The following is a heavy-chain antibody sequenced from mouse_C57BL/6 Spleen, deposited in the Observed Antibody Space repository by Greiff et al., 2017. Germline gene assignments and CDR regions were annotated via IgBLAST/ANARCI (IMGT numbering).Heavy chain of an antibody. D-gene: IGHD1-1*01. Sequence: EVKLQESGPELVKPGASVKLSCKASGYSFTDYNMNWVKQSTGKSLEWIGVINPNYGTTSYNQKFKGKATLTVDQTSSTAYLLLNSLTSENSAVYYCARGYYGSSYDEYFDFWGKGTTVTVSS. CDR1: GYSFTDYN. V-gene: IGHV1-39*01. CDR2: INPNYGTT. CDR3: ARGYYGSSYDEYFDF. J-gene: IGHJ1*03.